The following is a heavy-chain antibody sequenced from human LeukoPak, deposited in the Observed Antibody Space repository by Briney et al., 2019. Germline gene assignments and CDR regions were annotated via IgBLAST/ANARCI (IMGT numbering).Heavy chain of an antibody. CDR1: GYTFTGYY. Sequence: ASVKVSCKASGYTFTGYYMHWVRQAPGQGLEWMGRINPNSGGTNYAQKFQGRVTMTRDTSISTAYMELSRLRSDDTAVYYCASATTAQCLVRGPFDYWGQGTLVTVSS. J-gene: IGHJ4*02. V-gene: IGHV1-2*06. CDR3: ASATTAQCLVRGPFDY. D-gene: IGHD6-19*01. CDR2: INPNSGGT.